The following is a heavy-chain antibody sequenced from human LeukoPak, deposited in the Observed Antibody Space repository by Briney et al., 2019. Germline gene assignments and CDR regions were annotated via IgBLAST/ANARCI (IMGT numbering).Heavy chain of an antibody. J-gene: IGHJ6*03. V-gene: IGHV4-39*01. CDR1: GGSISSSRYY. CDR3: ARNIAVAGRGEYMDV. D-gene: IGHD6-19*01. Sequence: SETLSLTCTVSGGSISSSRYYGGWIRQPPGKGLEWIGCKYYSGSTYYNPSLKNRVTISVDTSKNQFSLKLSSVTAADTAVYYCARNIAVAGRGEYMDVWGKGTTVTISS. CDR2: KYYSGST.